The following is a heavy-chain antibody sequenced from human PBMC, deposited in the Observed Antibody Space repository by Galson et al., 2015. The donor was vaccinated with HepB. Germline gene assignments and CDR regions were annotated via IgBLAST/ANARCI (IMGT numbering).Heavy chain of an antibody. D-gene: IGHD5-18*01. Sequence: SVKVSCKASGYTFTGYYMHWVRQAPGQGLEWMGWINPNSGGTNYVQKFQGWVTMTRDTSISTAYMELSRLRSDDTAVYYCASSRHSYGANFDYWGQGTLVTVSS. CDR3: ASSRHSYGANFDY. CDR1: GYTFTGYY. V-gene: IGHV1-2*04. J-gene: IGHJ4*02. CDR2: INPNSGGT.